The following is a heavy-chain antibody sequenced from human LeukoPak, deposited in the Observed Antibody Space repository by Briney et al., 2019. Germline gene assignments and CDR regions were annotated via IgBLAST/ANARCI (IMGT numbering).Heavy chain of an antibody. CDR2: ISGSGGST. CDR1: GFTFSSYA. D-gene: IGHD3-10*01. Sequence: GGSLRLSCAASGFTFSSYAMSWVRQAPGKGLEWVSAISGSGGSTYYADSVKGRFTISRDNSKNTLYLQMNSLRAEETAVYYCANFGDLVLGIDYWGQGTLVTVSS. V-gene: IGHV3-23*01. J-gene: IGHJ4*02. CDR3: ANFGDLVLGIDY.